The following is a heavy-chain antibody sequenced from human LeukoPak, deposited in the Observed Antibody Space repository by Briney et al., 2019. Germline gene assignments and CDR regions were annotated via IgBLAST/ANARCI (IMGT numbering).Heavy chain of an antibody. Sequence: PGGSLRLSCAASGFHFSTYGMNWVRQAPGKGLEWVSYINTGSTTIHYADSVKGRFTISRDNTRNSLFLQMNGLRVEDTAVYFCARVPDDPWSGYFFDCWGQGTLVTV. CDR3: ARVPDDPWSGYFFDC. CDR2: INTGSTTI. V-gene: IGHV3-48*01. CDR1: GFHFSTYG. J-gene: IGHJ4*02. D-gene: IGHD3-3*01.